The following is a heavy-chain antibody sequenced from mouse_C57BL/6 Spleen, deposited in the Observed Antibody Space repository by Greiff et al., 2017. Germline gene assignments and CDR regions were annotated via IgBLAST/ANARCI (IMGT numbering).Heavy chain of an antibody. V-gene: IGHV8-8*01. CDR2: IWWDDDK. Sequence: QVTLKVSGPGILQPSQTLSLTCSFSGFSLSTFGMGVGWIRQPSGKGLEWLAHIWWDDDKYYNPALKSRLTISKDTSKNQVFLKIANVDTADTATYYCARMLYYYGSSYNYYAMDYWGQGTSVTVSS. CDR3: ARMLYYYGSSYNYYAMDY. CDR1: GFSLSTFGMG. J-gene: IGHJ4*01. D-gene: IGHD1-1*01.